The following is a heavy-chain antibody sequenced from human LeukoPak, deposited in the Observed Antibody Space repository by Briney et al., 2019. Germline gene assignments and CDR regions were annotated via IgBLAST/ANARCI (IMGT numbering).Heavy chain of an antibody. CDR1: GFTFSSYW. V-gene: IGHV3-7*01. J-gene: IGHJ4*02. Sequence: PGGSLRLSCAASGFTFSSYWMSWVRQAPGKGLEWVANIKQDGGEKYYVDSVKDRFTISRDNAKSSLYLQMNSLRDEDTAVYYCAGDRYPMVRGVITYWGQGTLVTVSS. CDR2: IKQDGGEK. D-gene: IGHD3-10*01. CDR3: AGDRYPMVRGVITY.